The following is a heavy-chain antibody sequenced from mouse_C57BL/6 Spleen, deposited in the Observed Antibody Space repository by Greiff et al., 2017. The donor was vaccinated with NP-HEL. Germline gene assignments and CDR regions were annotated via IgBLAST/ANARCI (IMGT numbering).Heavy chain of an antibody. J-gene: IGHJ4*01. CDR2: IDPETGGT. V-gene: IGHV1-15*01. CDR3: TRESTGDY. CDR1: GYTFTDYE. Sequence: QVHVKQSGAELVRPGASVTLSCKASGYTFTDYEMHWVKQTPVHGLEWIGAIDPETGGTAYNQKFKGKAILTADKSSSTAYMELRSLTSEDSAVYYCTRESTGDYWGQGTSVTVSS.